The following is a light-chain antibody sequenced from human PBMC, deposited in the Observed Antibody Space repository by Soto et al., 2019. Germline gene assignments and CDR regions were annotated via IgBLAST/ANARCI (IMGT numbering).Light chain of an antibody. CDR2: DVN. CDR1: SSDVGGYNY. CDR3: FSYRTSGTYV. V-gene: IGLV2-14*03. Sequence: QSVLTQPASVSGSPEQSITSSCAGTSSDVGGYNYVSWYQQHPGKGPKLIIYDVNNRPSGVSDRFSGSKSGNTASLTISGLQIEDEADYSCFSYRTSGTYVLATWTKVTV. J-gene: IGLJ1*01.